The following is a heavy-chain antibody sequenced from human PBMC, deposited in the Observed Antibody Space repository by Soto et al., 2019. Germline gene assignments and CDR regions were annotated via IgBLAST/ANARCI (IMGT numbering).Heavy chain of an antibody. CDR1: VGSISSCGYS. D-gene: IGHD3-22*01. V-gene: IGHV4-30-2*01. Sequence: SETLSLTCAVSVGSISSCGYSWSWIRHPPGTGVEWIGYIYHSGSTYYNPSLKSRVTISVDRSKNQFSLKLSSVTAADTAVYYCAREVDYYDSSGYRGHWFDPWGQGTLVTDSS. CDR3: AREVDYYDSSGYRGHWFDP. J-gene: IGHJ5*02. CDR2: IYHSGST.